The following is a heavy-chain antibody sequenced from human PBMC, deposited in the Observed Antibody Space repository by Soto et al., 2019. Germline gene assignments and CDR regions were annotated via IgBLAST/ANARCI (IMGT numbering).Heavy chain of an antibody. Sequence: PSETLSLTCTVSGGSISSYYWSWIRQPPGKGLEWIGYIYYSGSTNYNPSLKSRVTISVDTSKNQFSLKLSSVTAADTAVYYCARLRLARIDYWGQGTLVTVSS. CDR3: ARLRLARIDY. CDR1: GGSISSYY. V-gene: IGHV4-59*01. J-gene: IGHJ4*02. CDR2: IYYSGST. D-gene: IGHD2-15*01.